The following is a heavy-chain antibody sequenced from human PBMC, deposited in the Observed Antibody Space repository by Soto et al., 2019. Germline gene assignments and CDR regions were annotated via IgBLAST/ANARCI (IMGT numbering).Heavy chain of an antibody. J-gene: IGHJ3*02. D-gene: IGHD2-2*01. CDR3: ARYCISTSCYEAAFDI. CDR2: IKPSGGST. V-gene: IGHV1-46*01. CDR1: VYTFTGYY. Sequence: ASVKVSGKASVYTFTGYYMHWVRQAPGQELEWMGIIKPSGGSTSYAQKFQGRVTMTRDTSTSTAYMELSSLRSEDTAVYYCARYCISTSCYEAAFDIWGQGTMVTV.